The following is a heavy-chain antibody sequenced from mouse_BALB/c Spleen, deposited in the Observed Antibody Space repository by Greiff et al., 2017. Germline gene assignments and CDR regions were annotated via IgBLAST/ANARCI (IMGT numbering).Heavy chain of an antibody. J-gene: IGHJ2*01. CDR2: INPSTGYT. D-gene: IGHD1-1*01. CDR3: ARSLYYQYYFDY. Sequence: VQLQQSGAELAKPGASVKMSCKASGYTFTSYWMHWVKQRPGQGLEWIGYINPSTGYTEYNQKFKDKATLTADKSSSTAYMQLSSLTSEDSAVYYCARSLYYQYYFDYWGQGTTLTVSS. CDR1: GYTFTSYW. V-gene: IGHV1-7*01.